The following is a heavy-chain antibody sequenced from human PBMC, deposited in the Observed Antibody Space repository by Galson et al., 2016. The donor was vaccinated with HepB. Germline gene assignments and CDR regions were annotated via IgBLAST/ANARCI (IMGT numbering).Heavy chain of an antibody. V-gene: IGHV3-33*06. J-gene: IGHJ3*02. CDR3: AKISLVGYNSGWGGSFDI. CDR1: GFTFSSYG. D-gene: IGHD6-19*01. CDR2: IWYDGSNK. Sequence: SLRLSCAASGFTFSSYGMHWVRQAPGKGLEWVAVIWYDGSNKYSADSVKGRFTISRDNSKNTLYLQMNSLRAEDTAVYYCAKISLVGYNSGWGGSFDIWGRGTMVTVSS.